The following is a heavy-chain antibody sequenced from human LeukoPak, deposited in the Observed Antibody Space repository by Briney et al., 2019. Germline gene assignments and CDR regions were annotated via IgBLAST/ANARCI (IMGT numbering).Heavy chain of an antibody. D-gene: IGHD3-22*01. J-gene: IGHJ4*02. CDR2: INPNGGGT. CDR1: GYTFTSYG. V-gene: IGHV1-2*02. CDR3: AREGPYYYDSSGYYYFDY. Sequence: ASVKVSCTASGYTFTSYGISWVRQAPGQGLEWMGWINPNGGGTNYAQKFQGRVTMTRNTSISTAYMELSRLRSDDTAVYYCAREGPYYYDSSGYYYFDYWGQGTLVTVSS.